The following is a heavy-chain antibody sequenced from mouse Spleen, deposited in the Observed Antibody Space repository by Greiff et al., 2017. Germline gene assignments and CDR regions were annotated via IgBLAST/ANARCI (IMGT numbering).Heavy chain of an antibody. CDR2: ISYDGSN. J-gene: IGHJ4*01. Sequence: EVKLMESGPGLVKPSQSLSLTCSVTGYSITSGYYWNWIRQFPGNKLEWMGYISYDGSNNYNPSLKNRISITRDTSKNQFFLKLNSVTTEDTATYYCALYYDYDDAMDYWGQGTSVTVSS. D-gene: IGHD2-4*01. CDR3: ALYYDYDDAMDY. CDR1: GYSITSGYY. V-gene: IGHV3-6*01.